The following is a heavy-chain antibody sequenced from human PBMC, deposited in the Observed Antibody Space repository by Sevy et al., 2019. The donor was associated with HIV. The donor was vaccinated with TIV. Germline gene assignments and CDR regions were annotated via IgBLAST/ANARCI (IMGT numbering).Heavy chain of an antibody. CDR2: SNRNGGNR. D-gene: IGHD5-18*01. J-gene: IGHJ6*02. CDR3: ARSRVEIYTSGYNNYHAMDV. V-gene: IGHV3-20*01. CDR1: GFTFDDYG. Sequence: GGSLRLSCAGAGFTFDDYGMNWVRHVPGKGLEWVSGSNRNGGNRGYADSVKGRFTISRDNAKNSLYLQMNSLRAEDTALYHCARSRVEIYTSGYNNYHAMDVWGQGTTVTVSS.